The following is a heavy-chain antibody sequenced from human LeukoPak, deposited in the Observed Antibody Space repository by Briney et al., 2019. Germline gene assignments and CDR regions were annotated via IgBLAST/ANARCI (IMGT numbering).Heavy chain of an antibody. CDR2: ISRSNVSI. J-gene: IGHJ4*02. CDR3: ATVTTSSFDY. V-gene: IGHV3-21*01. CDR1: GFTFSNYA. D-gene: IGHD4-11*01. Sequence: GGSLRLSCAASGFTFSNYAMNWVRQAPGKGLEWVSSISRSNVSIYYANSVKGRFTISRDNARNSLYLQMNGLRADDTAVYYCATVTTSSFDYWGQGTLVTVSS.